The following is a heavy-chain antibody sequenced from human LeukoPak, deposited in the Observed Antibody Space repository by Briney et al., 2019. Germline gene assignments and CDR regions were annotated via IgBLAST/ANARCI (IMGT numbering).Heavy chain of an antibody. V-gene: IGHV4-4*07. CDR1: GGSVSSYY. CDR2: IYTSGST. D-gene: IGHD2-2*02. CDR3: ASRYCSSTSCYIPDV. Sequence: PSETLSLTCTVSGGSVSSYYWSWIRQPAGKGLEWIGRIYTSGSTNYNPSLKSRVTISVDTSKNQFSLKLSSVTAADTAVYYCASRYCSSTSCYIPDVWGKGTTVTVSS. J-gene: IGHJ6*04.